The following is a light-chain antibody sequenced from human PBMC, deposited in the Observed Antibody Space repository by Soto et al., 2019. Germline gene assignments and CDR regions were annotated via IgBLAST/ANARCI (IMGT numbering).Light chain of an antibody. Sequence: DIRMTQSHSTLSASVGDRVTITCRASQSISMWLAWYQQKPGKAPKVLIYKASSLESGVPSRFSGSGSGTEFTLTIRSLQPDDFATYYCQQYNTYPYTFGQGTQLEIK. J-gene: IGKJ2*01. V-gene: IGKV1-5*03. CDR1: QSISMW. CDR2: KAS. CDR3: QQYNTYPYT.